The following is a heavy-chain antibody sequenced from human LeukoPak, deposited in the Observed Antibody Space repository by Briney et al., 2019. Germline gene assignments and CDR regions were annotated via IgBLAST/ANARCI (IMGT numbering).Heavy chain of an antibody. CDR3: ARATVTTAEYFQH. CDR2: INPNSGGT. V-gene: IGHV1-2*02. Sequence: GASVKVSCKASGYTFTGYYMHWVRQAPGQGLEWMGWINPNSGGTNYAQKLQGRVTMTTDTSTSTAYMELRSLRSDDTAVYYCARATVTTAEYFQHWGQGTLVTVSS. CDR1: GYTFTGYY. D-gene: IGHD4-17*01. J-gene: IGHJ1*01.